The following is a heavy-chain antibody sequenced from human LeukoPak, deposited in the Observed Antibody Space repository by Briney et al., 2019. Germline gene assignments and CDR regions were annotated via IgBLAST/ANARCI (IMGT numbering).Heavy chain of an antibody. CDR3: ARQISINLIDY. V-gene: IGHV4-39*01. J-gene: IGHJ4*02. Sequence: SETLSLTCTVSGGSIGSRSYYWGWIRQPPGKGLEWIGSIYYSGSTYYNPSLKSRVTISVDTSKSQFSLKLRSVTAADTAVYYCARQISINLIDYWGQGTLVTVSS. CDR2: IYYSGST. CDR1: GGSIGSRSYY. D-gene: IGHD1-14*01.